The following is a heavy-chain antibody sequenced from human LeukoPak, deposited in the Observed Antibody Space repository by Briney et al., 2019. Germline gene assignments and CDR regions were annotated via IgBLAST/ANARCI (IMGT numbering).Heavy chain of an antibody. CDR2: IIPIFATP. D-gene: IGHD3-9*01. V-gene: IGHV1-69*05. CDR1: GGTFSSYA. Sequence: ASVKVSCKASGGTFSSYAVSWVRQAPGQGLEWIGGIIPIFATPDYAQKFRGRVSITTDESTSTAYMELSSLRSEDTALYYCARGPLYYDLSTGYPPSEMYYFGYWGQGTLVTVSS. CDR3: ARGPLYYDLSTGYPPSEMYYFGY. J-gene: IGHJ4*02.